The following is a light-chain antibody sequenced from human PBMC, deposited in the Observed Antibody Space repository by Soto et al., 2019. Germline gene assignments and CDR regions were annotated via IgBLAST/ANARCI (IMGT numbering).Light chain of an antibody. CDR2: AAS. J-gene: IGKJ1*01. V-gene: IGKV1-6*01. CDR3: LQDHDDSWT. CDR1: RDIGSD. Sequence: ATQMTQSPSSLSSSVGYMITITCRSSRDIGSDLSWYQQKPGKAPTLLIYAASNLQSGVPSRFRGSRSGTEFTLTVSSLQPEDFETYYCLQDHDDSWTFGQGTKVDIK.